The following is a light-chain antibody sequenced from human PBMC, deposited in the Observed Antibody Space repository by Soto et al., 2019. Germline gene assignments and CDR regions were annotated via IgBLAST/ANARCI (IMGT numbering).Light chain of an antibody. CDR1: TSNIGSNY. V-gene: IGLV1-47*01. CDR3: AAWDDSLSGVV. Sequence: LTQPPSASGTPGQRVTISCSGSTSNIGSNYAYWYQQLPGTAPKLLIYRNNQRPSGVPDRFSGSKSGTSASLVISGLRSEDEADYYCAAWDDSLSGVVFGGGTKVTVL. CDR2: RNN. J-gene: IGLJ2*01.